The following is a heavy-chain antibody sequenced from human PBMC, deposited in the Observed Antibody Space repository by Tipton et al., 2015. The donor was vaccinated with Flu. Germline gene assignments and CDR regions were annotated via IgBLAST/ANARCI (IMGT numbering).Heavy chain of an antibody. V-gene: IGHV3-74*01. CDR1: GFTLSSYW. CDR3: VRGSGDTWHGFDP. D-gene: IGHD2-15*01. CDR2: INGDGTTT. Sequence: SLRLSCAASGFTLSSYWVHWVRQIPGKGLVWVSRINGDGTTTTYADSVKGRFTISRDNAKNTAYLQMNSLRAEDTAVYYCVRGSGDTWHGFDPWDQGTLVTVSS. J-gene: IGHJ5*02.